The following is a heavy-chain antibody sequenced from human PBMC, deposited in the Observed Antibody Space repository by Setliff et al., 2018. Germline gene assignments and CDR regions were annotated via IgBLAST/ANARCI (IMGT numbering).Heavy chain of an antibody. D-gene: IGHD6-19*01. J-gene: IGHJ4*02. CDR2: IWFDGGNE. V-gene: IGHV3-33*03. CDR3: ATKAVAGT. CDR1: GFTFSAYG. Sequence: GGSLRLSCAASGFTFSAYGMHWVRQAPGKGPEWVAVIWFDGGNEFYADSVRGRFTISRDDAKNSLYLQMNGLRAEDTAVYYCATKAVAGTGGQGTLVTVS.